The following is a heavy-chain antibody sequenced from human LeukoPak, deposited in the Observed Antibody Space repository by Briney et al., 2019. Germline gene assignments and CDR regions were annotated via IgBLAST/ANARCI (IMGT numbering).Heavy chain of an antibody. D-gene: IGHD3-3*01. V-gene: IGHV4-39*01. CDR1: GFSIISSGWY. CDR3: AGQMSPVMRDDFAY. J-gene: IGHJ4*02. Sequence: PSETLSLTCRASGFSIISSGWYWGWIRQPPGKGLEWIGSFYYGGSTYYNPSLKSRVTISVDASNNRFSLDLYSVTAADTAVYFCAGQMSPVMRDDFAYWGQGNLVTVSS. CDR2: FYYGGST.